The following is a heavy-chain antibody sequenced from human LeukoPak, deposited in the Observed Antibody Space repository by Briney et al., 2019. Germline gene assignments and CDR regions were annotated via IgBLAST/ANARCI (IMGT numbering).Heavy chain of an antibody. CDR3: AREDPQTTVPEGMEV. Sequence: SETLSLTCTFSGGSISTYYWRWIRQPPGKGLEWIGYIYYSGTTNYHPFAKCRVTISVDTSKNEFSLQLRAVTAPDTVVYYCAREDPQTTVPEGMEVWGQGTTVTVSS. CDR1: GGSISTYY. V-gene: IGHV4-59*01. J-gene: IGHJ6*02. CDR2: IYYSGTT. D-gene: IGHD4-17*01.